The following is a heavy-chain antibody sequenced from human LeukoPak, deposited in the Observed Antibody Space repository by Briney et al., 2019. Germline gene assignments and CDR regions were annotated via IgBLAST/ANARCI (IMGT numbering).Heavy chain of an antibody. J-gene: IGHJ3*02. D-gene: IGHD3-22*01. Sequence: TTSETPSLTCTVSGGSISSYYWSWIRQPPGKGLEWIGYIYYSGSTNYNPSLKSRVTISVDTPKNQFSLKLSSVTAPDTAVYYCARGVLHYYDSSGYYYASEHASDIWGQGTMVTVSS. V-gene: IGHV4-59*12. CDR2: IYYSGST. CDR1: GGSISSYY. CDR3: ARGVLHYYDSSGYYYASEHASDI.